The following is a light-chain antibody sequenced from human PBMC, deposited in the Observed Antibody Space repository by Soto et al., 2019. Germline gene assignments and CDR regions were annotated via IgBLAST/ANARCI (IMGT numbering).Light chain of an antibody. Sequence: DIQMTQSPSSLSASLGDRVTITCRASRDISHHLAWYQQRPGKVPRLLIYAASALESGVPSRFIGSGSGTDFTLTITRLQPEDIATYYCQKNNSVPFTFGPGTRV. J-gene: IGKJ3*01. CDR1: RDISHH. CDR3: QKNNSVPFT. V-gene: IGKV1-27*01. CDR2: AAS.